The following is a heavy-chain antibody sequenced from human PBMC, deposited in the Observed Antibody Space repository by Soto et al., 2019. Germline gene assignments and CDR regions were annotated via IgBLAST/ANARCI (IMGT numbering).Heavy chain of an antibody. V-gene: IGHV3-66*04. CDR1: GISVSTNF. CDR3: ARQCGGDCSNAFPL. Sequence: EEQLVESGGGLVRPGGSLRLSCAVSGISVSTNFMNWVRQAPGKEPQWVAVLYPGPGTYYADSVKGRFIISRDDYTNTHFLHLTNMRAEDTAVYYCARQCGGDCSNAFPLWGQGTMVTVSS. D-gene: IGHD2-21*01. J-gene: IGHJ3*01. CDR2: LYPGPGT.